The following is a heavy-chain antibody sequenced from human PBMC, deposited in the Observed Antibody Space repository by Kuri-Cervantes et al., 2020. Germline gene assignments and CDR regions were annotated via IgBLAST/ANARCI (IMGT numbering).Heavy chain of an antibody. V-gene: IGHV4-59*08. CDR2: IYYSGST. Sequence: GSLRLSCTVSGGSISSYYWSWIRQPPGKGLEWIGYIYYSGSTYYNPSLKSRVTISVDTSKNQFSLKLSSVTAADTAVYYCARQARNYYDMRAFDIWGQGTMVTVSS. CDR3: ARQARNYYDMRAFDI. J-gene: IGHJ3*02. D-gene: IGHD3-22*01. CDR1: GGSISSYY.